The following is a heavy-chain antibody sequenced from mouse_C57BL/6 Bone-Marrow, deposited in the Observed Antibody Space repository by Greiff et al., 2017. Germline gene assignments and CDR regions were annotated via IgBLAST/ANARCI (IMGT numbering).Heavy chain of an antibody. V-gene: IGHV1-81*01. CDR1: GYTFTSYG. CDR3: ARGDGNYERFAY. Sequence: VQLLESGAELARPGASVMLSCKASGYTFTSYGISWVKQRTGQGLEWIGEIYPRSGNTYYNEKFKGKATLTADKSSSTAYMQLRSLTSEDSAVYFCARGDGNYERFAYWGQGTLVTVSA. J-gene: IGHJ3*01. D-gene: IGHD2-1*01. CDR2: IYPRSGNT.